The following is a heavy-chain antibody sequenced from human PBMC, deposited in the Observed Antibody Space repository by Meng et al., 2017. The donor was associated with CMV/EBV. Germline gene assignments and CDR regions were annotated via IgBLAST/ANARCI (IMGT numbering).Heavy chain of an antibody. CDR2: IVPIFGTA. CDR1: GGTFSSYA. Sequence: SVKVSCKASGGTFSSYAISWVRQAPGQGLEWMGGIVPIFGTANYAQKFQGRVTITTDESTSTAYMELSSLRSEDTAVYYCATRGAAADPWYFDYWGQGTLVTSPQ. V-gene: IGHV1-69*05. J-gene: IGHJ4*02. D-gene: IGHD6-13*01. CDR3: ATRGAAADPWYFDY.